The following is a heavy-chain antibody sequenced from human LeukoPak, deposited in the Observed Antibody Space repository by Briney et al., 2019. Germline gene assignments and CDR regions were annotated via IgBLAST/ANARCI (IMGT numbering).Heavy chain of an antibody. CDR1: GYTFTSYA. Sequence: GASVKVSCKASGYTFTSYAMHWVRQAPGQRLEWMGWINAGNGNTKYSQKFQGRVTITRDTSASTAYMELSSLRSEDTAVYYCAREQLLYYYDSSGYYPPHLLSLYGMDVWGQGTTVTVSS. D-gene: IGHD3-22*01. J-gene: IGHJ6*02. CDR3: AREQLLYYYDSSGYYPPHLLSLYGMDV. CDR2: INAGNGNT. V-gene: IGHV1-3*01.